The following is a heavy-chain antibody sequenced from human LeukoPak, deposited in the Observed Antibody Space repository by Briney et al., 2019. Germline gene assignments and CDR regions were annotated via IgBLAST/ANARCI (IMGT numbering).Heavy chain of an antibody. CDR1: GFTFSVHG. Sequence: GGSLRLSCAASGFTFSVHGMHWVRQAPGTGLEWVAVIWSDGSNKFYADSVQGRFTISRDQSTNTLYLQMNSLRAEDTAVYYCARDEVGTPVTTSYFQHWGQGTLVTVSS. J-gene: IGHJ1*01. V-gene: IGHV3-33*01. CDR2: IWSDGSNK. CDR3: ARDEVGTPVTTSYFQH. D-gene: IGHD4-17*01.